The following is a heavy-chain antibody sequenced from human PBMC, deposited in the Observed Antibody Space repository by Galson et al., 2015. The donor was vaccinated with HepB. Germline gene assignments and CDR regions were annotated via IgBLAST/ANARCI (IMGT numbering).Heavy chain of an antibody. CDR2: IKSKTDGGTT. CDR1: GFTFSNAW. Sequence: SLRLSCAASGFTFSNAWMSWVRQAPGKGLEWVGRIKSKTDGGTTDYAAPVKGRFTISRDDSKNTLYLQMNSLKTEDTAVYYCTTDYLAITMIVVAPGDAFDIWGQGTMVTVSS. V-gene: IGHV3-15*01. J-gene: IGHJ3*02. CDR3: TTDYLAITMIVVAPGDAFDI. D-gene: IGHD3-22*01.